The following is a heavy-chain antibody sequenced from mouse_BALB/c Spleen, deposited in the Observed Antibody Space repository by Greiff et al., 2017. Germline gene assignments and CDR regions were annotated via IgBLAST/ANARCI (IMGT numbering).Heavy chain of an antibody. CDR3: ARGDYRYYFDY. CDR2: IYPGGGYT. J-gene: IGHJ2*01. Sequence: VQLQQSGAELVRPGTSVKISCKASGYTFTNYWLGWVKQRPGHGLEWIGDIYPGGGYTNYNEKFKGKATLTADTSSSTAYMQLSSLTSEDSAVYYCARGDYRYYFDYWGQGTTLTVSS. CDR1: GYTFTNYW. V-gene: IGHV1-63*02. D-gene: IGHD2-14*01.